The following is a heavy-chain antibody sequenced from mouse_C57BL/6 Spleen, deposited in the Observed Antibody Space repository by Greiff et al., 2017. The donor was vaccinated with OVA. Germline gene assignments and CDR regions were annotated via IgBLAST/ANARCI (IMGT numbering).Heavy chain of an antibody. CDR1: GFTFSSYA. J-gene: IGHJ2*01. V-gene: IGHV5-4*01. CDR2: ISDGGSYT. CDR3: AREGGDY. Sequence: DVMLVESGGGLVKPGGSLKLSCAASGFTFSSYAMSWVRQTPEKRLEWVATISDGGSYTYYPDNVKGRFTISRDNAKNNLYLQMSHLKSEDTAMYYCAREGGDYWGQGTTLTVSS.